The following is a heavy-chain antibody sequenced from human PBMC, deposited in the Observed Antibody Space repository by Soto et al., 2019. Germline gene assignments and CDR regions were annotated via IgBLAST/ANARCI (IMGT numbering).Heavy chain of an antibody. V-gene: IGHV6-1*01. J-gene: IGHJ5*02. Sequence: SQTLSLTCAISGDSVSSNSAAWNWIRQSPSRGLEWLGRTYYRSKWYNDYAVSVKSRITINPDPSKNQFSLQLNSVTPEDTAVYYCARDRNPDCSSTSCFTNNWFDPWGQGTLVTVSS. CDR3: ARDRNPDCSSTSCFTNNWFDP. D-gene: IGHD2-2*01. CDR1: GDSVSSNSAA. CDR2: TYYRSKWYN.